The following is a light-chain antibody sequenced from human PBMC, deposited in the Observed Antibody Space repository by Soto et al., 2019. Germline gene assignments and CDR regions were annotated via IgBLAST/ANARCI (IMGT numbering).Light chain of an antibody. CDR2: DAS. CDR1: QSISSW. CDR3: QQYNSYST. Sequence: ILMNQSPSTLSASVGHRVTITCRASQSISSWLAWYQQKPGKAPKLLIYDASSLESGVPSRFSGSGSGTEFTLTISSLQPDDFATYYCQQYNSYSTFGQGTKV. V-gene: IGKV1-5*01. J-gene: IGKJ1*01.